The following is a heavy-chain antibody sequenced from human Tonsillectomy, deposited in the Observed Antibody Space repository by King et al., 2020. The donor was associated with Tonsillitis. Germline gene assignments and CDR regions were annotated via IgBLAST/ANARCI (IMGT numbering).Heavy chain of an antibody. Sequence: VQLGESGGVLVKPGGSLKLSCVTSGFTFRRYDRNWVRQAPGKGLEEVSSISSCGGYIYYADSVKCRFTISRDKAKNSLFLQMNSLRVDDTAVYYCAKDKGADYFDTGRGAFDMWGKGTVVTVSS. CDR3: AKDKGADYFDTGRGAFDM. D-gene: IGHD3-22*01. CDR2: ISSCGGYI. J-gene: IGHJ3*02. CDR1: GFTFRRYD. V-gene: IGHV3-21*01.